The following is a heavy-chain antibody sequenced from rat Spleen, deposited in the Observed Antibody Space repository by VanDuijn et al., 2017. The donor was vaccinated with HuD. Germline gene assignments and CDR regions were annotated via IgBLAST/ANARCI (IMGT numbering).Heavy chain of an antibody. J-gene: IGHJ4*01. CDR1: GFTFSSYW. D-gene: IGHD4-3*01. V-gene: IGHV5-58*01. Sequence: EVQLVESGGGLVQPGRSLKLSCVASGFTFSSYWMYWIRQAPGKGLEWVSSISYGDSSTFYGDSVKGRFTISRDSAKSTLYLQMDRLRSEDTATYYCARHGRGERTYYYVMDVWGQGTSVTVSS. CDR3: ARHGRGERTYYYVMDV. CDR2: ISYGDSST.